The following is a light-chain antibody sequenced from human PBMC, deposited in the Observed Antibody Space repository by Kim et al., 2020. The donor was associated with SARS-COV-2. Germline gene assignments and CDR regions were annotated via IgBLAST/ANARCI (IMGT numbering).Light chain of an antibody. J-gene: IGLJ2*01. CDR2: SNN. CDR1: SSNIGSNT. CDR3: EAWDDSLV. Sequence: GTPRQRFTISCSGSSSNIGSNTVNWYQQLPGTAPKLLIYSNNQRPSGVPDRFSGSKSGTSASLAISGLQSEDEADYYCEAWDDSLVFGGGTQLTVL. V-gene: IGLV1-44*01.